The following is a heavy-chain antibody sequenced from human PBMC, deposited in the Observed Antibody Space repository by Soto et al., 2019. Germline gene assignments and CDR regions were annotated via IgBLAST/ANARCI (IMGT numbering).Heavy chain of an antibody. CDR3: ARAGGYGGYYYGMDV. Sequence: EVQLVESGGGLVQPGGSLRLSCAASGFTFSRYAMHWVRQAPGKGLEYVSTISSNGGSTYYANSVKGRFLISRDNSKNTLYLQMGSLRAEDMAVYYCARAGGYGGYYYGMDVWGQGTTVTVSS. J-gene: IGHJ6*02. CDR1: GFTFSRYA. CDR2: ISSNGGST. V-gene: IGHV3-64*01. D-gene: IGHD5-12*01.